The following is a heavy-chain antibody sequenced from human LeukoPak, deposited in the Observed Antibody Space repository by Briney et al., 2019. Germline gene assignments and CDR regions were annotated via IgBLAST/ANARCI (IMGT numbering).Heavy chain of an antibody. D-gene: IGHD4-23*01. CDR2: ISSSSSTI. Sequence: QSGGSLRLSCAASGFTFSSYSMNWVRQAPGKGLEWVSYISSSSSTIYYADSVKGRFTISRDNSKNTLYLQMNSLRAEDTAVYYCARGYGGNSEVAFDIWGQGTMVTVSS. CDR3: ARGYGGNSEVAFDI. CDR1: GFTFSSYS. V-gene: IGHV3-48*01. J-gene: IGHJ3*02.